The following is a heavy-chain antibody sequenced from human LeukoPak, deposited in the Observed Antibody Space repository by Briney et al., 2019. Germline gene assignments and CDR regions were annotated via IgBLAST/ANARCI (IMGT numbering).Heavy chain of an antibody. V-gene: IGHV3-30*18. CDR2: ISYDGSNK. D-gene: IGHD6-13*01. J-gene: IGHJ4*02. Sequence: GGSLRLSCAASGFTFSSYGMHWVRQAPGKGLEGVAVISYDGSNKYYADSVKGRFTISRDNSKNTLYLQMNSLRAEDTAVYYCAKERLWYSSSPYYFDYWGQGTLVTVSS. CDR1: GFTFSSYG. CDR3: AKERLWYSSSPYYFDY.